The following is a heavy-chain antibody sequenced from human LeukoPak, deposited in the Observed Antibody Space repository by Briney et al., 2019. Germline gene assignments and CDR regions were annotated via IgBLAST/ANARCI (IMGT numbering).Heavy chain of an antibody. D-gene: IGHD2-21*02. V-gene: IGHV3-23*01. CDR2: ISGGAAGT. CDR1: GFTFPTYA. Sequence: GGSLRLSCAASGFTFPTYAMAWVRQAPGKGLEWVSSISGGAAGTYYAPSVKGRFTVSRDNDKNALYLRMDGLTAADTALYYCARVRGVGTHIWLLPWNLWGQGTLASVSS. CDR3: ARVRGVGTHIWLLPWNL. J-gene: IGHJ5*02.